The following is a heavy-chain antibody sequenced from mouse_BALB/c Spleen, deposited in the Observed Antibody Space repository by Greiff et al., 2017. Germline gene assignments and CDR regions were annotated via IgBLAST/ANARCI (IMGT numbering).Heavy chain of an antibody. CDR2: ISSGGSYT. CDR1: GFTFSSYA. V-gene: IGHV5-9-4*01. J-gene: IGHJ4*01. D-gene: IGHD1-2*01. CDR3: ARDYYGYEGAMDY. Sequence: EVNLVESGGGLVKPGGSLKLSCAASGFTFSSYAMSWVRQSPEKRLEWVAEISSGGSYTYYPDTVPGRFTISRDNAKNTLYLEMSSLRSEDTAMYYCARDYYGYEGAMDYWGQGTSVTVSS.